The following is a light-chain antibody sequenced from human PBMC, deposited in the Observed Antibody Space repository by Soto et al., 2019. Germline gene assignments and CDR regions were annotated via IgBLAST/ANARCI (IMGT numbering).Light chain of an antibody. CDR1: QTVLYSSNNKNH. CDR2: WAS. V-gene: IGKV4-1*01. Sequence: DIVMTQSPDSLAVSLGERATINCKSSQTVLYSSNNKNHLAWYQQRPGQPPKLLFSWASTRESGVPDRFSASGSGTDFTLSIGSLQAEDVAVYYCQQYYSTPRTFGQGTKVDIK. J-gene: IGKJ1*01. CDR3: QQYYSTPRT.